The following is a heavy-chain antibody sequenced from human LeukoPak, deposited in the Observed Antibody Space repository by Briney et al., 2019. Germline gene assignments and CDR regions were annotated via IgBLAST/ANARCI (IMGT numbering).Heavy chain of an antibody. CDR1: GFTFSSYA. CDR3: AKAVGFFGYDAFDI. D-gene: IGHD6-25*01. Sequence: PGGSLGLSCAASGFTFSSYAMSWVRQAPGKGLEWVSAISSSAYTTHYADSVKGRFTISRDNSKNTLYLQMNSLRAEDTAVYYCAKAVGFFGYDAFDIWGRGTMVTVSS. V-gene: IGHV3-23*01. J-gene: IGHJ3*02. CDR2: ISSSAYTT.